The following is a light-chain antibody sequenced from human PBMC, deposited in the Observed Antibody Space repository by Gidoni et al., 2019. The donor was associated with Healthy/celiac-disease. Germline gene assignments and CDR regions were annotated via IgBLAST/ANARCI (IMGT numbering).Light chain of an antibody. J-gene: IGKJ2*04. V-gene: IGKV4-1*01. Sequence: DIVMTKSPDSLAVSLGERATINCKSSQSVLYSSNNKNYLAWYQQKPGQPPKLLIYWASTRESGVPDRFSGSGSGTDFTLTISSLQAEDGAVYYCQQYYSPPCSFGQGTKLEIK. CDR3: QQYYSPPCS. CDR1: QSVLYSSNNKNY. CDR2: WAS.